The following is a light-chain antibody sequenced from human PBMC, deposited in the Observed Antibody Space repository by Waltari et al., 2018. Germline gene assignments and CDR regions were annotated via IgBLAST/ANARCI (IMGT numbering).Light chain of an antibody. CDR3: QQYGAWPLT. J-gene: IGKJ4*01. V-gene: IGKV3-15*01. CDR2: DTS. Sequence: EIVMTQSPATLSVSPGDRATLSCRARQSVSDNLAWYQQQPGQAPRVLIRDTSGRATVIPARFSGSESGTEFTLAISSLQSEDFAVYYCQQYGAWPLTFGGGTKVEIK. CDR1: QSVSDN.